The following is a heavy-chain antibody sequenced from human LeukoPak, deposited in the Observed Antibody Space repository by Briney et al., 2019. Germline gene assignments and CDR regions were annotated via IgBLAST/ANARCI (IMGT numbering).Heavy chain of an antibody. J-gene: IGHJ4*02. V-gene: IGHV5-51*01. Sequence: GESLKISCKGSGYSFTSYWIGWVRQMPGKGLEWMGIIYPGDSDTRYSPSFQGQVTISAGKSISTAYLQWSSLKASDTAMYYCARQPRDIVVVPAAMYADYWGQGTLVTVSS. D-gene: IGHD2-2*01. CDR3: ARQPRDIVVVPAAMYADY. CDR2: IYPGDSDT. CDR1: GYSFTSYW.